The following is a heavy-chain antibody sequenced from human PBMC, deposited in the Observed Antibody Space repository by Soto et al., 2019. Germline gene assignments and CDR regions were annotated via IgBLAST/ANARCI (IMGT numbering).Heavy chain of an antibody. V-gene: IGHV3-30*18. D-gene: IGHD5-18*01. CDR3: AKDQGGYGYGRNGMDV. Sequence: QVQLVESGGGVVQPGRSLRLSCAASGFTFSSHGMHWVRQVPGKGLEWVAVISYDGSNKYYGDSVKGRFTVSRDNSNKLLDLQMDSLRAEDTAVYYGAKDQGGYGYGRNGMDVWGQGTTVSVSS. CDR1: GFTFSSHG. CDR2: ISYDGSNK. J-gene: IGHJ6*02.